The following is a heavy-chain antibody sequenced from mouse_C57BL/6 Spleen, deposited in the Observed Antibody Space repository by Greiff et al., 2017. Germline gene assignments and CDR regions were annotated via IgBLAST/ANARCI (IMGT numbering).Heavy chain of an antibody. CDR1: GYAFSSSW. Sequence: VQLQQSGPELVKPGASVKISCKASGYAFSSSWMNWVKQRPGKGLEWIGRIYPGDGDTNYNGKFKGKATLTADKSSSTAYMQLSSLTSEDSAVYFCAREGGDYDGEGFGYWGQGTTLTVSS. J-gene: IGHJ2*01. CDR3: AREGGDYDGEGFGY. V-gene: IGHV1-82*01. CDR2: IYPGDGDT. D-gene: IGHD2-4*01.